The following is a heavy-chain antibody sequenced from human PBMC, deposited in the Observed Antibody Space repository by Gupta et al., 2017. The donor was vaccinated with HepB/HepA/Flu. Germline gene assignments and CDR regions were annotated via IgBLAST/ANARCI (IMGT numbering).Heavy chain of an antibody. CDR2: FDPEDGET. CDR1: GYPLTELS. V-gene: IGHV1-24*01. J-gene: IGHJ4*02. D-gene: IGHD6-13*01. CDR3: ATDLLVPRGYSSSWPFDY. Sequence: QVQLVQSGAEVKKPGASVKVSCKVSGYPLTELSMHWVRQAPGKGLEWMGGFDPEDGETIYEQKFQGRVTMTEDTSTDTAYMELSSLRSEDTAVYYCATDLLVPRGYSSSWPFDYWGQGTLVTVSS.